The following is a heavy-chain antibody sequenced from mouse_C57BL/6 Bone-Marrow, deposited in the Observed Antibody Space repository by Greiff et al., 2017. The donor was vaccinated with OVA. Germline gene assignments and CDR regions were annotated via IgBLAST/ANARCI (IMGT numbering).Heavy chain of an antibody. CDR1: GFTFSDYG. Sequence: EVQGVESGGGLVKPGGSLKLSCAASGFTFSDYGMHWVRQAPEKGLEWVAYISSGSSTIYYADTVKGRFTISRDTAKNTLFLQITSLRSEDTAMYYCARDMPYYYVSSGYFDVWGTGTTVTVSS. D-gene: IGHD1-1*01. CDR3: ARDMPYYYVSSGYFDV. CDR2: ISSGSSTI. V-gene: IGHV5-17*01. J-gene: IGHJ1*03.